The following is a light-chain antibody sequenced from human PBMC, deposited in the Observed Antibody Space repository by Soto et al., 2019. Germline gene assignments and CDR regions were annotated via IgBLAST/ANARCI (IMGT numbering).Light chain of an antibody. V-gene: IGLV2-14*01. CDR1: SSDVGGYND. CDR2: KDS. Sequence: QSALTQPPSVSGSPGQWITISCTGTSSDVGGYNDVSWYQQYPGRVPKLLIYKDSNRPSGISNRFSGSKSGTTASLTIPGVQAEDEADYFCTARRPGSLDVFGSGTKLTVL. CDR3: TARRPGSLDV. J-gene: IGLJ1*01.